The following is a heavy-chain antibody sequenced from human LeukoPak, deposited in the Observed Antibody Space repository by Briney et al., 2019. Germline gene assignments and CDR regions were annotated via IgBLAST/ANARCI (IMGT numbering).Heavy chain of an antibody. Sequence: SETLSLTCTVSGGSFSTYYWSWIRQPLGNTLEWIGYIYYSGSTNYNPSLKSRVSMSVDTSKNQFSLNLNSVTAADTAVYYCARTEYFFDHWGQGTLVTVSS. CDR1: GGSFSTYY. CDR2: IYYSGST. V-gene: IGHV4-59*01. D-gene: IGHD3-10*01. J-gene: IGHJ4*02. CDR3: ARTEYFFDH.